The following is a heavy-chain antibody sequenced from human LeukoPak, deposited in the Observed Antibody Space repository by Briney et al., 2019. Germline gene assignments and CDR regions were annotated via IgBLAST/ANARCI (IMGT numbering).Heavy chain of an antibody. V-gene: IGHV3-23*01. CDR3: AGGRLRANFDY. J-gene: IGHJ4*02. D-gene: IGHD6-25*01. CDR1: GFTFSNFA. Sequence: GGSLRLSCAASGFTFSNFAMSWVRQAPGKGLEWVSSISGSGGRTYYADSAKGRFTISRDNSKNTLYLQMNSLRAEDTAVYYCAGGRLRANFDYWGQGTLVTVSS. CDR2: ISGSGGRT.